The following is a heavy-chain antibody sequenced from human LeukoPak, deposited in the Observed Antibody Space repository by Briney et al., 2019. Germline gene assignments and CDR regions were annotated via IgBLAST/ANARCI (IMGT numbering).Heavy chain of an antibody. Sequence: ASVKVSCKASGYIFTSYYMHWVRQAPGQGLEWMGWISAYNGNTNYAQKLQGRVTMTTDTSTSTAYMELRSLRSDDTAVYYCARYDITMIDGPWGQGTLVTVSS. J-gene: IGHJ5*02. CDR3: ARYDITMIDGP. D-gene: IGHD3-22*01. V-gene: IGHV1-18*04. CDR2: ISAYNGNT. CDR1: GYIFTSYY.